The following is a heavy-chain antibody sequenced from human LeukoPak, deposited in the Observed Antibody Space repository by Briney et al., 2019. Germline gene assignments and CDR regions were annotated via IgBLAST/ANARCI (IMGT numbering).Heavy chain of an antibody. J-gene: IGHJ4*02. V-gene: IGHV1-2*02. CDR1: GYTFTGYY. CDR2: INPNSGGT. CDR3: AREPMITFGARRYFDY. Sequence: TVKASCTPSGYTFTGYYIHWVRQAAGPGLEWMGWINPNSGGTTYAQKLPGRVTMTRHTSISTAYMHLSRLRSADTAVYYCAREPMITFGARRYFDYWGQGTLVSVSS. D-gene: IGHD3-16*01.